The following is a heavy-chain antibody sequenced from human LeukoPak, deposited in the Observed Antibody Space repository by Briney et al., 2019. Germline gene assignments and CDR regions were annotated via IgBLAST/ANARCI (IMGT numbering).Heavy chain of an antibody. V-gene: IGHV3-48*02. Sequence: GGSLRLSCAASGFTFSSYSMNWVRQAPGKGLEWVSYISSSSSTIYYADSVKGRFTTSRDNAKNSLYLQMNSLRDEDTAVYYCARDRKEYYYGSGSPYYYYGMDVWGQGTTVTVSS. CDR1: GFTFSSYS. J-gene: IGHJ6*02. CDR3: ARDRKEYYYGSGSPYYYYGMDV. D-gene: IGHD3-10*01. CDR2: ISSSSSTI.